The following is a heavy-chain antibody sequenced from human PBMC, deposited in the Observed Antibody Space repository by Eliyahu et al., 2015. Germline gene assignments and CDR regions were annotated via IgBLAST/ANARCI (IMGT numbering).Heavy chain of an antibody. CDR1: GYTFTSYY. CDR2: INPSGGST. D-gene: IGHD3-10*01. J-gene: IGHJ3*02. V-gene: IGHV1-46*01. Sequence: QVQLVQSGAEVKKPGASVKVSCKASGYTFTSYYMHWVRQAPGQGLEWMGIINPSGGSTSYAQKFQGRVTMTRDTSTSTVYMELSSLRSEDTAVYYCARAYYYGSGSSLDAFDIWGQGTMVTVSS. CDR3: ARAYYYGSGSSLDAFDI.